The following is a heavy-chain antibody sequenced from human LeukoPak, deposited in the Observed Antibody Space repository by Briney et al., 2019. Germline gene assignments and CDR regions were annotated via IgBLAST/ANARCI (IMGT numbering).Heavy chain of an antibody. D-gene: IGHD6-13*01. Sequence: PSETLSLTCTVSGGSISSYYWSWIRQPPGKGLEWSGYIYYSGSTNYNPSLKSRVTISVDTSKNQSSLKLSSVTAADTAVYYCARVRYSSSWYYFDYWGQGTLVTVSS. J-gene: IGHJ4*02. CDR3: ARVRYSSSWYYFDY. CDR1: GGSISSYY. V-gene: IGHV4-59*01. CDR2: IYYSGST.